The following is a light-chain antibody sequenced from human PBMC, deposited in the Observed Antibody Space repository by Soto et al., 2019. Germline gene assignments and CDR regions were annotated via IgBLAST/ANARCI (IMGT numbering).Light chain of an antibody. CDR2: GAS. J-gene: IGKJ1*01. CDR1: QSVSSSY. CDR3: HQYGGSPTWT. V-gene: IGKV3-20*01. Sequence: EIVLTQSPGTLSLSPGERATLSCRASQSVSSSYLAWYQQKPGQAPRLLMYGASSRATGIPDRFSGSGSGTDFSPTISRLEPEDFAVYYCHQYGGSPTWTFGQGTKVENK.